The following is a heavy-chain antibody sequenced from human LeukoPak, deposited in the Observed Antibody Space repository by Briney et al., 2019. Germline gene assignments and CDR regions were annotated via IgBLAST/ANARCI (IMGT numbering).Heavy chain of an antibody. D-gene: IGHD3-10*01. CDR3: ATTGSSSRNPFDP. Sequence: GGSLRLSCAASGFTFNTYSMSWVRQAPGKGLEWVSYITSGSSSVYYADSVKGRFTISRDNAKNSLYLQMDSLRAEDTAMYYCATTGSSSRNPFDPWGQGTLVTVSS. V-gene: IGHV3-48*01. CDR2: ITSGSSSV. J-gene: IGHJ5*02. CDR1: GFTFNTYS.